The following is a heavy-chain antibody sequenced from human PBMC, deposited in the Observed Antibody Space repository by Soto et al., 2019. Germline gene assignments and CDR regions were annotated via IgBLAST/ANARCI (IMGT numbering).Heavy chain of an antibody. Sequence: GGSLRLSCAASAFTFSSYGMHWVRQAPGKGLEWVAVISYDGSNKYYADSVKGRFTISADKSISTAYLQWSSLKASDTAMYYCAGGGVRGVITRTRDYYGMDVWGQGTTVTVSS. CDR2: ISYDGSNK. J-gene: IGHJ6*02. CDR1: AFTFSSYG. CDR3: AGGGVRGVITRTRDYYGMDV. D-gene: IGHD3-10*01. V-gene: IGHV3-30*03.